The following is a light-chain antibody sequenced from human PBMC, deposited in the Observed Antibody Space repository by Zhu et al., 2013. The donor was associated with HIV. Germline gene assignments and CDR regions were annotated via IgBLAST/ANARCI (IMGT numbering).Light chain of an antibody. Sequence: DIQMTQSPSSLSASVGDRVTITCRASHDIGRYLAWYQQKPGKAPSLFIYAASTLETGVPSRFSGSGSGTDFTLTISGLQPEDFATYFCQDLNTFPFTFGPGTKVDVK. CDR3: QDLNTFPFT. CDR2: AAS. V-gene: IGKV1-9*01. J-gene: IGKJ3*01. CDR1: HDIGRY.